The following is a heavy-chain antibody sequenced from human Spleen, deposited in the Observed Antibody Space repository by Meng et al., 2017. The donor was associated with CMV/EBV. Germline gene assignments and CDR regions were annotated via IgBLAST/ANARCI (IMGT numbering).Heavy chain of an antibody. J-gene: IGHJ4*02. CDR2: IRGDDVKK. Sequence: ASVKVSCKVSGYTLTELSMHWVRQAPGQGLEWIGWIRGDDVKKKYAQRLQDRVTLTIDIPTNTAYMDLRGLKSDDSATYYCVRDQNWNCCDSWGQGTLVTVSS. D-gene: IGHD1-7*01. CDR1: GYTLTELS. CDR3: VRDQNWNCCDS. V-gene: IGHV1-18*01.